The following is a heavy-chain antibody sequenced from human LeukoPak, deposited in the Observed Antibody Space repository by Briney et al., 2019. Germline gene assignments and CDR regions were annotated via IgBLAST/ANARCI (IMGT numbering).Heavy chain of an antibody. CDR2: ISGSGGST. Sequence: GRSLRLSCAASGFTFSSYAMHWVRQAPGKGLEWVSAISGSGGSTYYADSVKGRFTISRDNSKNTLYLQMNSLRAEDTAVYYCAKCITIFGVGDAFDIWGQGTMVTVSS. J-gene: IGHJ3*02. V-gene: IGHV3-23*01. CDR3: AKCITIFGVGDAFDI. CDR1: GFTFSSYA. D-gene: IGHD3-3*01.